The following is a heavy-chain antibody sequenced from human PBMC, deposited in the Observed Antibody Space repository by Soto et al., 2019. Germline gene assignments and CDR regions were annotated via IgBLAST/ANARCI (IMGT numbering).Heavy chain of an antibody. D-gene: IGHD3-3*01. J-gene: IGHJ4*02. CDR2: IWYDGSNK. CDR3: AREHITIFGVVTRTFDY. V-gene: IGHV3-33*01. Sequence: GGSLRLSCAASGFTFSSYGMHWVRQAPGKGLEWVAVIWYDGSNKYYADSVKGRFTISRDNSKNTLYLQMNSLRAEDTAVYYCAREHITIFGVVTRTFDYWGQGTLVTVS. CDR1: GFTFSSYG.